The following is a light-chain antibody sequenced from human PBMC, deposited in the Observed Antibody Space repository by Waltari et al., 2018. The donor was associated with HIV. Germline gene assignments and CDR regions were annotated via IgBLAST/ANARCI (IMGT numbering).Light chain of an antibody. J-gene: IGLJ2*01. V-gene: IGLV2-8*01. Sequence: QSALTQPPSASGSPGQSVTISCTGTSSDVGGYNYVSWYRHHPGKAPKLMIDEVSKRPAGVPDRFSGSKSGNTASLTVSGLQAEDEADYYCSSYAGSNNLVFGGGTKLTVL. CDR3: SSYAGSNNLV. CDR1: SSDVGGYNY. CDR2: EVS.